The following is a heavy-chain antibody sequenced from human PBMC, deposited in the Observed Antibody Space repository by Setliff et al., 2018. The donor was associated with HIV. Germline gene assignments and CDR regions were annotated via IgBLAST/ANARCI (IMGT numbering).Heavy chain of an antibody. V-gene: IGHV4-61*08. CDR3: ARRPYDSSGGYYYYYMDV. D-gene: IGHD3-22*01. J-gene: IGHJ6*03. Sequence: SETLSLTCTVSGDSIGSGGYYWSWIRQHPGKGLEWIGYIYYNGNTNYNPSLKSRVTISVDTSKNQLSLKLSSVTAADTAVYYCARRPYDSSGGYYYYYMDVWGKGTTVTVSS. CDR2: IYYNGNT. CDR1: GDSIGSGGYY.